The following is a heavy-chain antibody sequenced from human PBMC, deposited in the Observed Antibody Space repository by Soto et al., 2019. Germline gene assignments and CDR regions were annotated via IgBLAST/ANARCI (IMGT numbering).Heavy chain of an antibody. D-gene: IGHD6-6*01. Sequence: QVQLVESGGGVVQPWRSLRLSCAASGFTFSSYAMHWVRQAPGKGLEWVAVISYDGSNKYYADSVKGRFTISRDNSKNTLYLQMNSLRAEDKAVYYCERDHRPLDYDYGMDVWGQGTTVTVS. CDR2: ISYDGSNK. CDR1: GFTFSSYA. CDR3: ERDHRPLDYDYGMDV. V-gene: IGHV3-30-3*01. J-gene: IGHJ6*02.